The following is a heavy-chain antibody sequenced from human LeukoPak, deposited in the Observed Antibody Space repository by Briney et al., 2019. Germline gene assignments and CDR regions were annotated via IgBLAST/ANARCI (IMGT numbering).Heavy chain of an antibody. J-gene: IGHJ4*02. CDR1: GGSISSITYY. Sequence: SETLPLTCSVSGGSISSITYYWGWIRQPPGKGLEWIGSIYYTGSTYYNPSLKSRVTISVDTSKNQFSLKLSSVTAADTAVYYCARGGYEYVWGTYRPPDYWGQGTLVTVSS. D-gene: IGHD3-16*02. CDR3: ARGGYEYVWGTYRPPDY. CDR2: IYYTGST. V-gene: IGHV4-39*07.